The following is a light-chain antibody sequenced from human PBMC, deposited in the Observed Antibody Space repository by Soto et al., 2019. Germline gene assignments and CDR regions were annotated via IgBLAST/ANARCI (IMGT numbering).Light chain of an antibody. V-gene: IGKV1-39*01. J-gene: IGKJ3*01. CDR1: QSIGSS. Sequence: DIPMTQSPSSLSASVGDRVTIICRASQSIGSSLTWYQQKPGKAPNLLISAASTLQSGVPSRFSGSGSGTDFTLAISSLQPEDFATYYCQLSSSTPTFGPGTKVHIK. CDR2: AAS. CDR3: QLSSSTPT.